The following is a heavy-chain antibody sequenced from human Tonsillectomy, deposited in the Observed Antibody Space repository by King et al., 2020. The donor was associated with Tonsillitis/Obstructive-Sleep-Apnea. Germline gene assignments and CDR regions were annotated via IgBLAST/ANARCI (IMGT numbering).Heavy chain of an antibody. CDR3: ARRKRDSYYYIDV. D-gene: IGHD1-14*01. V-gene: IGHV4-59*01. Sequence: VQLQESGPGLVKPSETLSLTCTVSGGSIINYYWSWVRQSPGTGLEWLGYIYYSGSTNYNPSLKSRVTISVDTSKNQFSLRLTSVTAADTAVYYCARRKRDSYYYIDVWGKGTTVTVSS. CDR1: GGSIINYY. CDR2: IYYSGST. J-gene: IGHJ6*03.